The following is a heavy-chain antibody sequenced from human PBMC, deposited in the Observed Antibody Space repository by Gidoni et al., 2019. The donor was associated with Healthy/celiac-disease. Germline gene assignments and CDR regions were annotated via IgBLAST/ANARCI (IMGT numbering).Heavy chain of an antibody. CDR3: TRDLGYYGSGSPHVWFDP. Sequence: EVQLVESGGGLVQRGRSLRLFCPASGFTLGDYALSRFRQAPGKGLEWLGFIRSKAYGGTTEYAASVKGRFTISRDDSKSIAYLQMNSLKTEYTAVYYCTRDLGYYGSGSPHVWFDPWGQGTLVTVSS. CDR1: GFTLGDYA. D-gene: IGHD3-10*01. V-gene: IGHV3-49*03. J-gene: IGHJ5*02. CDR2: IRSKAYGGTT.